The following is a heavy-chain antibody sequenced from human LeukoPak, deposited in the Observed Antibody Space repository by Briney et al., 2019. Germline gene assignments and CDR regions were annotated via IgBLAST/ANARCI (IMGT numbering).Heavy chain of an antibody. V-gene: IGHV1-3*01. D-gene: IGHD2-15*01. J-gene: IGHJ5*02. CDR1: GYTFTSYA. Sequence: ASVKVSCKASGYTFTSYAMHWVRQAPGQRLEWMGWINAGNGNTKYSQKFQGRVTITRDTSASTAYMELSSLRSEDTAVYYCARDVGYCSGGSCYSGWFDPWGQGTLVTVSS. CDR2: INAGNGNT. CDR3: ARDVGYCSGGSCYSGWFDP.